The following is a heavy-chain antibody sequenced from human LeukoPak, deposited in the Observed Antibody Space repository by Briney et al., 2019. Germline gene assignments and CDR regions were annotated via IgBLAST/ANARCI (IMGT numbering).Heavy chain of an antibody. CDR3: ARDGGNWNFYYDMDV. Sequence: GGSLRLSCAASGFRFNSYNMNWVRQAPGKGLEWVSSTSSSSSYIYYADSVKGRFTISRDNAKNSLYLQMNGLRAEDTAVYYCARDGGNWNFYYDMDVWGLGTTVTVSS. CDR1: GFRFNSYN. V-gene: IGHV3-21*01. J-gene: IGHJ6*02. CDR2: TSSSSSYI. D-gene: IGHD1-1*01.